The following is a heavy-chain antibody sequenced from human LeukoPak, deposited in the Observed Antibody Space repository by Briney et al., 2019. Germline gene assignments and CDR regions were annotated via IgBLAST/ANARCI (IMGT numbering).Heavy chain of an antibody. J-gene: IGHJ4*02. CDR1: GFTFSSYA. CDR2: ISGSGGST. Sequence: GGSLRLSCAASGFTFSSYAMSWFRQPPGKGLDWFSAISGSGGSTYYADSVKGRFTISRDNSKNTLYLQMNSLRAEDTAVYYCAKDPGGLAMIVVNDDYWGQGTLVTVSS. D-gene: IGHD3-22*01. V-gene: IGHV3-23*01. CDR3: AKDPGGLAMIVVNDDY.